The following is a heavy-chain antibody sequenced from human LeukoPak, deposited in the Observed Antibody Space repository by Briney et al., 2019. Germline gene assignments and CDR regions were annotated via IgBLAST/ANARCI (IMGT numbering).Heavy chain of an antibody. D-gene: IGHD6-13*01. CDR1: GGSIRSYY. Sequence: SETLSLTCTVSGGSIRSYYWSCLRPPPGRGLVWIGYIYQSENANYNPSLKSRITLSIDTSKNQFSLNLNSVTHADTAVYYCARVGGYPLSAFDIWGQGTMVTVSS. V-gene: IGHV4-59*08. J-gene: IGHJ3*02. CDR2: IYQSENA. CDR3: ARVGGYPLSAFDI.